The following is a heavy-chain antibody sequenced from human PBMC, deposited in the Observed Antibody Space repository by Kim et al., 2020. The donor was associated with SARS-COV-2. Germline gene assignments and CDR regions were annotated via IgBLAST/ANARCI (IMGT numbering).Heavy chain of an antibody. CDR3: AKLDSSSWYYFDY. CDR2: ISGSGGST. J-gene: IGHJ4*02. Sequence: GGSLRLSCAASGFTFSSYAMSGVRQAPGKGLEWVSAISGSGGSTYYADSVKGRFTISRDNSKNTLYLQMNSLRAEDTAVYYCAKLDSSSWYYFDYWGQGTLVTVSS. D-gene: IGHD6-13*01. CDR1: GFTFSSYA. V-gene: IGHV3-23*01.